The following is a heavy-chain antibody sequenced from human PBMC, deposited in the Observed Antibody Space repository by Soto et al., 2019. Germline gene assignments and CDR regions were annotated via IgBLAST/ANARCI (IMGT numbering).Heavy chain of an antibody. Sequence: ASVKVSCKASGYTFTGYYMHWVRQAPGQGLEWMGWINPNSGGTNYAQKFQGRVTMTRDTSISTAYMELSSLRDEDTALYYCVRYCSSTLCNGVATRTFDYWGQGTLVTVSS. D-gene: IGHD2-2*01. CDR3: VRYCSSTLCNGVATRTFDY. V-gene: IGHV1-2*02. CDR2: INPNSGGT. J-gene: IGHJ4*02. CDR1: GYTFTGYY.